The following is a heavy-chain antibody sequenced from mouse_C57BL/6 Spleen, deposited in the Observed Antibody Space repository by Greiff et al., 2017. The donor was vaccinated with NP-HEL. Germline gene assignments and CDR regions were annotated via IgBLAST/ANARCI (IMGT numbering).Heavy chain of an antibody. J-gene: IGHJ3*01. V-gene: IGHV1-50*01. D-gene: IGHD1-2*01. Sequence: VQLQQPGAELVKPGASVKLSCKASGYTFTSYWMQWVKQRPGQGLEWIGEIDPSDSYTNYNQKFKGKATLTVDTSSSTAYMQLSSLTSEDSAVYYCANLRPWFAYWGQGTLVTVSA. CDR1: GYTFTSYW. CDR3: ANLRPWFAY. CDR2: IDPSDSYT.